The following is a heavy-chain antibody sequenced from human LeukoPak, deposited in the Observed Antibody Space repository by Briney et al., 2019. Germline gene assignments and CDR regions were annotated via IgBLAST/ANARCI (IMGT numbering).Heavy chain of an antibody. CDR3: ARQQLVRGPDAFDI. CDR2: IYYSGGT. J-gene: IGHJ3*02. Sequence: SETLSLTCTVSGGSVSSGSYYWSWIRQPPGKGLEWIGYIYYSGGTNYNPSLKSRVTISVDTSKNQFSLKLSSVTAADTAVYYCARQQLVRGPDAFDIWGQGTMVTVSS. CDR1: GGSVSSGSYY. V-gene: IGHV4-61*01. D-gene: IGHD6-13*01.